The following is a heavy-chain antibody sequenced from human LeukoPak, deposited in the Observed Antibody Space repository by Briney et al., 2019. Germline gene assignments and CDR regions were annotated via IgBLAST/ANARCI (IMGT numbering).Heavy chain of an antibody. CDR2: ISHDGGTK. D-gene: IGHD3-10*01. CDR3: ARDPIRAASDYFDY. J-gene: IGHJ4*02. V-gene: IGHV3-30*04. CDR1: GFTFSNYP. Sequence: PGRSLRLSCAASGFTFSNYPLHWVRQAPGKGLEWVTVISHDGGTKYYADSVKGRFTISRDDSKNTLYLQMNSLRLDDTAIYYCARDPIRAASDYFDYWGQGTLVTVSS.